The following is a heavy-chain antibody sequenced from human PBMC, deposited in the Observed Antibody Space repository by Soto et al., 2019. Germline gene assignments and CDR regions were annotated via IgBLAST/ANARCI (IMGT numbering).Heavy chain of an antibody. V-gene: IGHV4-39*01. CDR3: ARISPYYYDSSGYSDY. CDR2: IYYSGST. Sequence: SETLSLTCTVSGGSISSSSYYWGWIRQPPGKGLEWIGSIYYSGSTYYNPSLKSRVTISVDTSKNQFSLKLSSVTAADTAVYYCARISPYYYDSSGYSDYWGQGTLVTVSS. J-gene: IGHJ4*02. D-gene: IGHD3-22*01. CDR1: GGSISSSSYY.